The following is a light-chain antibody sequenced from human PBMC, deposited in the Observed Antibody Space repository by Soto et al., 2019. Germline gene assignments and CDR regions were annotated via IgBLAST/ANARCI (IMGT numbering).Light chain of an antibody. J-gene: IGKJ1*01. CDR1: RSLVYSDGNTY. V-gene: IGKV2-30*01. CDR3: MQGTHWPPVT. CDR2: KVS. Sequence: DVVITQSPLSLPVTLGQPASISCRSSRSLVYSDGNTYLSWFQLRPGQSPRRLIYKVSNRDSGVPDRFSGSGSGTDFTLKISRVEADDVGVYYCMQGTHWPPVTFGQGTKVEIK.